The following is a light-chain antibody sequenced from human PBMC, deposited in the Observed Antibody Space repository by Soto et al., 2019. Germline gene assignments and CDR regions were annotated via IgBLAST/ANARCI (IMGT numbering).Light chain of an antibody. V-gene: IGKV3-20*01. CDR3: QQYGSSPMWT. Sequence: ESVLTQSPGSLSVSPGERAARSCRASQSVSSSYLAWYLQKPGQAPRLLIYGASSRATGIPDRFSGSGSGTDFTLTISRLEPEDFAVYYCQQYGSSPMWTFGQGTKVDI. CDR1: QSVSSSY. CDR2: GAS. J-gene: IGKJ1*01.